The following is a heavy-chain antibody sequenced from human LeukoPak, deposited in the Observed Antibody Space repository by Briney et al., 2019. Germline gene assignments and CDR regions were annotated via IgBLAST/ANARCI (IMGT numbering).Heavy chain of an antibody. CDR2: IYTSGST. CDR1: GGSISSYY. Sequence: SSETLSLTCTVSGGSISSYYWSWIRQPAGKGLEWIGRIYTSGSTNYNPSLKSRVTMSVDTSKNQFSLRLSSVTAADTAVYYCARDARLIGLGWDYYYMDVWGKGTTVTVSS. CDR3: ARDARLIGLGWDYYYMDV. D-gene: IGHD3-16*01. J-gene: IGHJ6*03. V-gene: IGHV4-4*07.